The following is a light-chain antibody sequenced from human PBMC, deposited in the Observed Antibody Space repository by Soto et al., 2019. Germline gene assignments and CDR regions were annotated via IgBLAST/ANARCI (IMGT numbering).Light chain of an antibody. J-gene: IGKJ1*01. Sequence: EIVMTQSPAILSVSPGERATLSCRANQSISSNLAWYQQKPGQAPRLLIYGASNRATGIPDRFSGSGSGTDFTLTISRLEPEDFAVYYCQQYGSSGTFGQGTKVDI. CDR3: QQYGSSGT. V-gene: IGKV3-20*01. CDR1: QSISSN. CDR2: GAS.